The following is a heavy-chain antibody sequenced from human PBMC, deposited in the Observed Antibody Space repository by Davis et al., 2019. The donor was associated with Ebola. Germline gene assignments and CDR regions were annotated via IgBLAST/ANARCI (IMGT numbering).Heavy chain of an antibody. CDR3: AREGRTTFYFDY. V-gene: IGHV3-21*01. CDR2: ISSSSSYI. Sequence: GESLKISCAASGFTFSSYSMNWVRQAPGKGLEWVSSISSSSSYIYYADSVKGRFTISRDNAKNSLYLQMNSLRAEDTAVYYCAREGRTTFYFDYWGQGTLVTVSS. D-gene: IGHD1-14*01. CDR1: GFTFSSYS. J-gene: IGHJ4*02.